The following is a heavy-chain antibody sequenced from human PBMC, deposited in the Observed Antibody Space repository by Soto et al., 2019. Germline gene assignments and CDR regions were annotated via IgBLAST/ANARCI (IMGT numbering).Heavy chain of an antibody. V-gene: IGHV4-34*01. CDR1: GGSFSGYY. D-gene: IGHD3-22*01. J-gene: IGHJ4*02. CDR3: ARGVTYYYDSSGYHVFDY. Sequence: SETLSLTCAVYGGSFSGYYWSWIRQPPGKGLEWIGEINHSGSTNYNPSLKSRVTISVDTSKNQFSLKLSSVTAADTAVYYCARGVTYYYDSSGYHVFDYWGQGTLVTVSS. CDR2: INHSGST.